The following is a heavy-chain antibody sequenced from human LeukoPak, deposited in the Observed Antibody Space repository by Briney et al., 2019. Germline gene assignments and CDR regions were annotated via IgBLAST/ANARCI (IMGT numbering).Heavy chain of an antibody. CDR2: ISSTSNYI. V-gene: IGHV3-21*01. D-gene: IGHD2-2*01. J-gene: IGHJ4*02. CDR3: ASGRCSSTSCPNDY. CDR1: GFTFSSYS. Sequence: GGSLRLSCAASGFTFSSYSMNWVRQAPGKGLEWVSSISSTSNYIYYADSVKGRFTISRDNAKNSLYLQMNSLRAEDTAVYYCASGRCSSTSCPNDYWGQGTLVTVSS.